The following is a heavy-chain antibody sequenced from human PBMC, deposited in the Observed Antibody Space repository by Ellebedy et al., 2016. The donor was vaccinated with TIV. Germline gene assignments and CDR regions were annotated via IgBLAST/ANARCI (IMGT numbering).Heavy chain of an antibody. J-gene: IGHJ5*02. CDR1: GYTFTGYY. CDR2: INPNSGGT. V-gene: IGHV1-2*02. D-gene: IGHD6-13*01. Sequence: ASVKVSCXASGYTFTGYYMHWVRQAPGQGLEWMGWINPNSGGTNYAQKFQGRVTMTRDTSISTAYMELSRLRSDDTAVYYCAREEEAAAGVMVFPNWFDPWGQGTLVTVSS. CDR3: AREEEAAAGVMVFPNWFDP.